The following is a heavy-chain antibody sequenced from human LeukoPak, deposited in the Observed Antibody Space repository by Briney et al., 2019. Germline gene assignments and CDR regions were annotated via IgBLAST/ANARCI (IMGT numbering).Heavy chain of an antibody. CDR2: INPSGGST. J-gene: IGHJ4*02. Sequence: ASVKVSCKASEYTFTSYYMHWVRQAPGQGLEWMGIINPSGGSTSYAQKFQGRVTMTRDTSTSTVYMELSSLRSEDTAAYYCALGYSSGWYYFDYWGQGTLVTVSS. V-gene: IGHV1-46*03. D-gene: IGHD6-19*01. CDR1: EYTFTSYY. CDR3: ALGYSSGWYYFDY.